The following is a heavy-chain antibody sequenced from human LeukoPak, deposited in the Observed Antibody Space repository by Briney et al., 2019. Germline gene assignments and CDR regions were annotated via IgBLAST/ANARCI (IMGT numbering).Heavy chain of an antibody. V-gene: IGHV3-23*01. CDR1: GFTFSSYA. D-gene: IGHD6-13*01. Sequence: GGSLRLSCAASGFTFSSYAMSWVRQAPGKGLEWVSAISGSGGSTYYADSVKGRFTISRDNSKNTLYLQMNSLRAEDTAVYYCAKVVWGIAAAGTPGRSQRDYWGQGTLVTVSS. J-gene: IGHJ4*02. CDR3: AKVVWGIAAAGTPGRSQRDY. CDR2: ISGSGGST.